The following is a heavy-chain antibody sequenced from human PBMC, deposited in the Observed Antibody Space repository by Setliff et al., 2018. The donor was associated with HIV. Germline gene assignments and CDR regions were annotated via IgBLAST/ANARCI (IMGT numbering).Heavy chain of an antibody. J-gene: IGHJ4*02. Sequence: PSETLSLTCTVSGGSISSGSYFWTWIRQPAGKGLEWIGRIYTSGSTNYNPSLKSRVTISVDTSKNQFSLKLSSVTAADTAVYYCARDAPGDSSGLDCWGQGTLVTVAS. CDR2: IYTSGST. CDR1: GGSISSGSYF. V-gene: IGHV4-61*02. D-gene: IGHD5-18*01. CDR3: ARDAPGDSSGLDC.